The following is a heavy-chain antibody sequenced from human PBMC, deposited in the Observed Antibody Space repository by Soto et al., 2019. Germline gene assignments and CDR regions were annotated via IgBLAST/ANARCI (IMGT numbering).Heavy chain of an antibody. D-gene: IGHD6-19*01. CDR1: GGTFSSYA. CDR2: IIPIFGTA. J-gene: IGHJ5*02. Sequence: SVNVSFKASGGTFSSYAISWVRQAPGQGLELMGGIIPIFGTANYAQKFQGRVTITPXEXXXXAXMXLXXXXSEXTAVYYCARVDNILAVNWFDPWGQGTLVTVSS. V-gene: IGHV1-69*13. CDR3: ARVDNILAVNWFDP.